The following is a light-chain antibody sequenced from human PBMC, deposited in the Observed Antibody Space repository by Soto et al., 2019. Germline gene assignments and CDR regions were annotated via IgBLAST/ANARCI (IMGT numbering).Light chain of an antibody. CDR2: AAC. CDR3: QQSYRSPYT. V-gene: IGKV1-39*01. Sequence: IQLTQSPSSLSASVGDRVTVTCRASQSINIYLNWYQQKPGKAPTLLIYAACSLQSWVPSRFSGGGSRTDFTRTISSLQTEDFATYYCQQSYRSPYTFGQATKLEI. CDR1: QSINIY. J-gene: IGKJ2*01.